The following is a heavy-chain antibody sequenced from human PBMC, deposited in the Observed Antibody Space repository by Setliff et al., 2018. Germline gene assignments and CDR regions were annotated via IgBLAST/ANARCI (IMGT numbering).Heavy chain of an antibody. J-gene: IGHJ4*02. D-gene: IGHD3-16*01. CDR1: GYPISRGFY. Sequence: SETLSLTCSVSGYPISRGFYWGWIRQSPGKGLEWIGSVYHSGSSYQNPSLRSRIAVSVDTSKNQFSLRLNSVTAADTAVYFCARAAARAEYSDTSAYLPFDFWGLGTLVTVSS. CDR2: VYHSGSS. V-gene: IGHV4-38-2*02. CDR3: ARAAARAEYSDTSAYLPFDF.